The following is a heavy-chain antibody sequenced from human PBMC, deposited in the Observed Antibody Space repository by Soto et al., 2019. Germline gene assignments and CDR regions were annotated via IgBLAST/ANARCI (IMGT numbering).Heavy chain of an antibody. Sequence: PSETLSLTCAVSGGSISSGGYSWSWIRQPPGKGLEWIGYIYYSGSTYYNPSLKSRVTISVDTSKNQFSLKLSSVTAADTAVYYCARATVTAYFDYWGQGTLVTVSS. D-gene: IGHD4-17*01. V-gene: IGHV4-30-2*05. CDR3: ARATVTAYFDY. CDR2: IYYSGST. CDR1: GGSISSGGYS. J-gene: IGHJ4*02.